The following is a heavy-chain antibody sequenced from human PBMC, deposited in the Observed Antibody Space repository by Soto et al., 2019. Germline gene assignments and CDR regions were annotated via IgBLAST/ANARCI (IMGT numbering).Heavy chain of an antibody. V-gene: IGHV3-23*01. Sequence: LRLSCAASGFTFSSYAMSWVRQAPGKGLEWVSAISGSGGSTYYADSVKGRFTISRDNSKNTLYLQMNSLRAEDTAVYYCAKDVRSDTAMAYYYYYGMDVWGQGTTVTV. CDR3: AKDVRSDTAMAYYYYYGMDV. CDR2: ISGSGGST. D-gene: IGHD5-18*01. CDR1: GFTFSSYA. J-gene: IGHJ6*02.